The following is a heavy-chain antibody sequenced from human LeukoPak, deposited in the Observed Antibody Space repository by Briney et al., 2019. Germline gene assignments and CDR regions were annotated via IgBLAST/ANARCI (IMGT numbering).Heavy chain of an antibody. CDR3: ARGRGRGYSYGKDY. CDR1: GGSISSSSYS. V-gene: IGHV4-39*07. Sequence: SETLSLTCTVSGGSISSSSYSWGWIRQPPGKGLEWIGSIYHSGSSYYNPSLKSRVTISVDTSKNQFSLKLSSVTAADTAVYYCARGRGRGYSYGKDYWGQGTLVTVSS. CDR2: IYHSGSS. J-gene: IGHJ4*02. D-gene: IGHD5-18*01.